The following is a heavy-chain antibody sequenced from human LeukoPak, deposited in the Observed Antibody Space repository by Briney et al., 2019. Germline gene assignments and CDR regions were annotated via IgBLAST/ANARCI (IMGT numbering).Heavy chain of an antibody. J-gene: IGHJ6*02. CDR1: GFTFTVHA. V-gene: IGHV3-64*02. Sequence: GGSLRLSCAASGFTFTVHAMHWVRQAPGKGLEYVSTISTNGDTTYYADSVKGRFTISRDNSKNTLYLQMGSLRAEDMAVYYCVRGRGVSSYDAMDVWGRGTTVTVSS. CDR3: VRGRGVSSYDAMDV. CDR2: ISTNGDTT. D-gene: IGHD2-15*01.